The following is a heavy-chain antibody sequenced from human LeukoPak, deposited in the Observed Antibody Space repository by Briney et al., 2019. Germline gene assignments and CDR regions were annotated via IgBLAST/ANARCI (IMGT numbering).Heavy chain of an antibody. Sequence: PGGSLRLSCAASGFSFTTHWMNWFRQAPGKGLEWVANINEDGSERNYVDSVRGRFTISRDNTANSLYLQMNGLGAEDTAVYYCVTGHDRDWRKRFDYWGQGAQVIVSS. CDR2: INEDGSER. J-gene: IGHJ4*02. D-gene: IGHD5-24*01. V-gene: IGHV3-7*01. CDR3: VTGHDRDWRKRFDY. CDR1: GFSFTTHW.